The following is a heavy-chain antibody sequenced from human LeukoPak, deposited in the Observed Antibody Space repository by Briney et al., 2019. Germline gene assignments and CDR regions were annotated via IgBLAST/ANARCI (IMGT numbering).Heavy chain of an antibody. D-gene: IGHD1-26*01. CDR3: ARGLVVGATTDFDH. V-gene: IGHV7-4-1*02. CDR1: GYTFTSYA. Sequence: GASVKVSCKASGYTFTSYAMNWVRQAPGQGLEWMGWINTNTGNPTYAQGFTGRFVFSLDTSVSTAYLQISSLKAEDTAVYYCARGLVVGATTDFDHWGQGTLVTVSS. CDR2: INTNTGNP. J-gene: IGHJ4*02.